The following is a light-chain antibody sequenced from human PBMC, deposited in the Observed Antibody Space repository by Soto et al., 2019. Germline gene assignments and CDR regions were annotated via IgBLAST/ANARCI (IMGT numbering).Light chain of an antibody. V-gene: IGKV3-20*01. Sequence: EIVLTQSPGTLSLSPGERATLSCRASQSVSSSYLAWYQQKPGQAHRLLIYGASRRATGIPDRFSGSGSGTDFTLTISRREPEDFAGYYCQQYGSSPTTCGEGTKVEIK. CDR3: QQYGSSPTT. J-gene: IGKJ1*01. CDR1: QSVSSSY. CDR2: GAS.